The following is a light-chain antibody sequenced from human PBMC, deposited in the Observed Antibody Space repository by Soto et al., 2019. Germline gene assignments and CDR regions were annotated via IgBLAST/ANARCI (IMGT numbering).Light chain of an antibody. J-gene: IGLJ2*01. V-gene: IGLV1-44*01. CDR2: SNN. CDR3: AAWDDSLNGVV. CDR1: SPNIGSNP. Sequence: QSVLTQPPSASGTPGQRVTISCSEGSPNIGSNPVNWYQQLPGTAPKLLIYSNNQRPSGVPDRFSGSKSGTSASLAISGLQSEDEADYYCAAWDDSLNGVVFGGGTKLTVL.